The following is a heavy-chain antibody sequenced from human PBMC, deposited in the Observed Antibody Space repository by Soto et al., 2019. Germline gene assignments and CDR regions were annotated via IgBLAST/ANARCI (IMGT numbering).Heavy chain of an antibody. D-gene: IGHD5-18*01. J-gene: IGHJ4*02. CDR3: ASDTAMANNYFDY. CDR2: ISPYSGDT. CDR1: GYTFANHG. Sequence: QVQLVQSGAEVKKPGASVKVSCKASGYTFANHGLNWVRQAPGQGLEWVGWISPYSGDTKQLQKVQGRVTITADESTSTAYMELSSLRSEDTAVYYCASDTAMANNYFDYWGQGTLVTVSS. V-gene: IGHV1-18*04.